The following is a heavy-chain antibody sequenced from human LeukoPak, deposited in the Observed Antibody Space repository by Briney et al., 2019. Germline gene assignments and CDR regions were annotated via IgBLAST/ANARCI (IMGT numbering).Heavy chain of an antibody. D-gene: IGHD2/OR15-2a*01. CDR2: ISGSGGRT. CDR1: GITLSNYG. V-gene: IGHV3-23*01. Sequence: GGSLRLSCAVSGITLSNYGMSWVRQAPGKGLEWVAGISGSGGRTNYADAVKGRFTISRDNSKDTLYAQMNSLRAEDAAVYYCAKSLSVEQRGYFDYWGQGTLVTVSS. CDR3: AKSLSVEQRGYFDY. J-gene: IGHJ4*02.